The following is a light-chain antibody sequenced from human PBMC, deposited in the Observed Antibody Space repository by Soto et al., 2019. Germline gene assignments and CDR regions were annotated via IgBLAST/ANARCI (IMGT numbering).Light chain of an antibody. Sequence: DIVMTESPLSLSVTPGEPASISCRSSHSLLHSNGYNYLDWYLQKTGQSPQLMIYLGSNRASGVPDRFSGSGSGTDFKLKISSVEAEDVGVYYCMKALQTPITCGQGTRLEIK. J-gene: IGKJ5*01. CDR3: MKALQTPIT. CDR1: HSLLHSNGYNY. CDR2: LGS. V-gene: IGKV2-28*01.